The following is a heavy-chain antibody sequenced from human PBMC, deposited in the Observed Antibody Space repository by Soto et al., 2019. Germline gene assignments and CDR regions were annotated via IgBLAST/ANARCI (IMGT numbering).Heavy chain of an antibody. J-gene: IGHJ4*02. CDR3: ARSNWNNSPLDY. Sequence: PSATLSLTCTVSGGSISSYYWSWIRQPPGKGLEWIGYIYYSGSTNYNPSLKSRVTISVDTSKNQFSLKLSSVTAADTAVYYCARSNWNNSPLDYWGQGTLVTVSS. CDR2: IYYSGST. D-gene: IGHD1-20*01. CDR1: GGSISSYY. V-gene: IGHV4-59*01.